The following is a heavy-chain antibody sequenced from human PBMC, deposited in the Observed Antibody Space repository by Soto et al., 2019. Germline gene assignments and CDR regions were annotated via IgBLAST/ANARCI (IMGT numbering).Heavy chain of an antibody. CDR2: TYYRSKWYN. J-gene: IGHJ4*02. D-gene: IGHD6-19*01. Sequence: PSQTLSLTCAISGDSVSSNSVVWSWIRQSPSRGLEWLGRTYYRSKWYNDYATSVKSRVTINPDTSKNQFSLQLDSVTPEDTAVYYCARGTAVTGLDYWGQGALV. V-gene: IGHV6-1*01. CDR3: ARGTAVTGLDY. CDR1: GDSVSSNSVV.